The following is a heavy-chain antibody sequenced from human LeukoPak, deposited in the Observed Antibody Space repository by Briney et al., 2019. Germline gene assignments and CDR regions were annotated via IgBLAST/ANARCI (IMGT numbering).Heavy chain of an antibody. CDR3: ARGHSSGWYSGTWFDP. V-gene: IGHV1-2*04. CDR2: INPNSGGT. D-gene: IGHD6-19*01. CDR1: GYTFTGYY. Sequence: ASVKVSCKAPGYTFTGYYMHWVRQAPGQGLEWMGWINPNSGGTNYAQKFQGWVTMTRDTSISTAYMELSRLRSDDTAVYYCARGHSSGWYSGTWFDPWGQGTLVTVSS. J-gene: IGHJ5*02.